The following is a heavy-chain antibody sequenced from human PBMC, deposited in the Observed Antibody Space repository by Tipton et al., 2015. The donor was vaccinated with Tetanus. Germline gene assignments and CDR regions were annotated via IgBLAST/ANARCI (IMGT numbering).Heavy chain of an antibody. CDR3: AKGRAAATYFFDY. D-gene: IGHD6-25*01. CDR2: IGGSGGAS. V-gene: IGHV3-23*01. Sequence: SLRLSCAASGFMFSSYTMSWVRQAPGKGLECVSAIGGSGGASYYADSVKGRFTISRDNSKSTLYLQVHNLRVEDTAIYFCAKGRAAATYFFDYWGQGTPVTVSS. J-gene: IGHJ4*02. CDR1: GFMFSSYT.